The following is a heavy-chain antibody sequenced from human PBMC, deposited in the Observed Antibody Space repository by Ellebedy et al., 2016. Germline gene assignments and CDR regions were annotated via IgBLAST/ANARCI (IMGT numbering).Heavy chain of an antibody. CDR3: ARDQMGSYLD. Sequence: ASVKVSCXASGYIFTSHDMHWVRQAPGQGLEWVGRLSPSGGGTTYAQRFQGRVSMTRDTSTGTVYMELSSLRSDDTAVYYCARDQMGSYLDWGQGTLVTVSS. J-gene: IGHJ4*02. V-gene: IGHV1-46*01. CDR1: GYIFTSHD. CDR2: LSPSGGGT. D-gene: IGHD1-26*01.